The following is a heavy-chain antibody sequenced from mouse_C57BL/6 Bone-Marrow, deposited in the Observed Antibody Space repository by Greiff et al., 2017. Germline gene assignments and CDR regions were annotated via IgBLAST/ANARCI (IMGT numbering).Heavy chain of an antibody. D-gene: IGHD2-4*01. Sequence: VQVVESGAELVRPGASVKLSCKASGYTFTSYGISWVKQRTGQGLEWIGEIYPRSGNTYYNEKFKGKATLTADKSSSTAYMELRSLTSEDSAVYFCARGDYDWFAYWGQGTLVTVSA. CDR3: ARGDYDWFAY. V-gene: IGHV1-81*01. CDR1: GYTFTSYG. CDR2: IYPRSGNT. J-gene: IGHJ3*01.